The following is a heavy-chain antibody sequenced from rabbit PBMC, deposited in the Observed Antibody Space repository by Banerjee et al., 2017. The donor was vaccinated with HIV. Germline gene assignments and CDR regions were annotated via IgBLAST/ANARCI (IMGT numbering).Heavy chain of an antibody. J-gene: IGHJ4*01. V-gene: IGHV1S45*01. Sequence: QEQLVESGGGLVQPGGSLTLTCTASGFDFSSSYYMCWVRQAPGKGLEWIACIYISSGSTYYASWAKGRFTISKTSSTTVTLQMTSLTAADTATYFCARGTYGYAGYAPNLWGPGTLVTVS. CDR2: IYISSGST. CDR1: GFDFSSSYY. D-gene: IGHD6-1*01. CDR3: ARGTYGYAGYAPNL.